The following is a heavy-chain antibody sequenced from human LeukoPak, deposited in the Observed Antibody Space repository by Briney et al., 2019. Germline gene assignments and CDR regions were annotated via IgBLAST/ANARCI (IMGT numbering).Heavy chain of an antibody. CDR1: GFTFSSYS. J-gene: IGHJ4*02. V-gene: IGHV3-21*01. CDR2: ISSSSSYI. Sequence: GGSLRLSCAASGFTFSSYSMNWVRQAPGKGLEWVSSISSSSSYIYYADSVKGRFTISRDNAKNSLYLQMNSLRAEDTAVYYCARDPAYITMVRGVIILGDEYYFDYWGQGTLVTVSS. CDR3: ARDPAYITMVRGVIILGDEYYFDY. D-gene: IGHD3-10*01.